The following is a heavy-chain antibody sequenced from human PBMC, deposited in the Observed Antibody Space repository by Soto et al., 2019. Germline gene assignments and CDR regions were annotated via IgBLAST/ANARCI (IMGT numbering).Heavy chain of an antibody. D-gene: IGHD2-2*01. CDR1: GYTFTSYG. J-gene: IGHJ5*02. CDR2: ISPYNGDT. V-gene: IGHV1-18*01. CDR3: ARDPNIVIVPAAPENWFDP. Sequence: QVQLVQSGAEVKKPGASVKVSCKASGYTFTSYGINWVRQAPGQGLEWMGWISPYNGDTTYAHKLQGRVTMTTDTSTSTAYMELRSLRSDDTAVYYCARDPNIVIVPAAPENWFDPWGQGTLVTVSS.